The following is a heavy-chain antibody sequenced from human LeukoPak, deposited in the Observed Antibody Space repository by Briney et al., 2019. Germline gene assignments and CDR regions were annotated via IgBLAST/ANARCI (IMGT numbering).Heavy chain of an antibody. D-gene: IGHD1-1*01. CDR3: ARHRRYAPTFDY. V-gene: IGHV4-39*07. CDR1: GGSISTTNYY. Sequence: SETLSLTCNVSGGSISTTNYYWSWIRQPPGKGLEWIGEINHSGSTNYNPSPKSRVTISVDTSKNQFSLKLSSVTAADTAVYYCARHRRYAPTFDYWGQGTLVTVSS. CDR2: INHSGST. J-gene: IGHJ4*02.